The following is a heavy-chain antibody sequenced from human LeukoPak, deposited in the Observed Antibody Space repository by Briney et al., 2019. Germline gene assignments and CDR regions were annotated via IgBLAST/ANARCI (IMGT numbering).Heavy chain of an antibody. V-gene: IGHV4-59*01. CDR2: IYYSGST. Sequence: PSETPSLTCTVSGGSISSYYWSWIRQPPGKGLEWIGYIYYSGSTNYNPSLKSRVTISVDTSKIQFSLKLSSVTAADTAVYYCARRGVAAGLDYWGQGTLVTVSS. CDR1: GGSISSYY. CDR3: ARRGVAAGLDY. D-gene: IGHD6-13*01. J-gene: IGHJ4*02.